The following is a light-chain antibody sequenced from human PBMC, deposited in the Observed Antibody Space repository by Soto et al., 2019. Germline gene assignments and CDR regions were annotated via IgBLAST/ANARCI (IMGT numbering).Light chain of an antibody. CDR1: QSVSSSF. J-gene: IGKJ1*01. V-gene: IGKV3-20*01. CDR3: HQYGSSPWT. Sequence: EIVLTQSPGTLSLSPGERATLSCRASQSVSSSFLAWYQQKPDQAPRLLIYGASSRAAGIPDRFSGSGSGTDFTLTITRLEPEDFAVYYCHQYGSSPWTFCQGTKVEIK. CDR2: GAS.